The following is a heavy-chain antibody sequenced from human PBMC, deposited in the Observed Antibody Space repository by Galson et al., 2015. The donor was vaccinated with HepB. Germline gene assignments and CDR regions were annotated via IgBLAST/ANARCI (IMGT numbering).Heavy chain of an antibody. V-gene: IGHV3-23*01. J-gene: IGHJ4*02. Sequence: SLRLSCAASGFTFSSYAMSWVRQAPGKGLEWVSAISGSGGSTYYADSVKGRFTISRDNSKNTLYLQMNSLRAEDTAVYYCARPVYTPGGSLHFDYWGQGTLVTVSS. D-gene: IGHD2-15*01. CDR2: ISGSGGST. CDR3: ARPVYTPGGSLHFDY. CDR1: GFTFSSYA.